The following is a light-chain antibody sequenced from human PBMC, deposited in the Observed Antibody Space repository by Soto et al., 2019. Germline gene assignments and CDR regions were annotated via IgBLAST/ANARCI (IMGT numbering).Light chain of an antibody. CDR2: DVS. V-gene: IGLV2-14*01. Sequence: QSALTQPASVSGSPGQSITISCTGTSSDVGGYNDVSWYQQHPGKAPKLMIYDVSNRPSGFCNRFSGSKSGNTASLTISGLEAEDEDEYYCSSYTSGSTLLYVFGNGTKVTVL. CDR3: SSYTSGSTLLYV. J-gene: IGLJ1*01. CDR1: SSDVGGYND.